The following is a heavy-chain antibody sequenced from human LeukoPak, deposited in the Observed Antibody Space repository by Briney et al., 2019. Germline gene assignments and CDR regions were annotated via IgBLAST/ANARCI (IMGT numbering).Heavy chain of an antibody. Sequence: GGSLRLSCAASGFTVSTNHMSWVRQAPAKGLEWVSIINTSGGTAYADSVKGGFTTSRDNSKNTLDLQMDNLRVEDTAVYYCARDGPRTTGGYALSRNYWGQGTLVTVSS. V-gene: IGHV3-66*01. CDR2: INTSGGT. CDR3: ARDGPRTTGGYALSRNY. D-gene: IGHD5-12*01. CDR1: GFTVSTNH. J-gene: IGHJ4*02.